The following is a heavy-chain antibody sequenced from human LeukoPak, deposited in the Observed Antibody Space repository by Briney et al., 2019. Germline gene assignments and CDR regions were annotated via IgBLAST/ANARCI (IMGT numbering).Heavy chain of an antibody. D-gene: IGHD2-2*01. CDR1: GGTFSSYA. V-gene: IGHV1-69*10. CDR3: AKLGSTSPYYYYMDV. J-gene: IGHJ6*03. Sequence: GASVKVSCKASGGTFSSYAISWVRQAPGQGLEWMGGIIPILGIANYAQKFQGRVTMTTDTSTSTAYMELRSLRSDDTAVYYCAKLGSTSPYYYYMDVWGKGTRSPSP. CDR2: IIPILGIA.